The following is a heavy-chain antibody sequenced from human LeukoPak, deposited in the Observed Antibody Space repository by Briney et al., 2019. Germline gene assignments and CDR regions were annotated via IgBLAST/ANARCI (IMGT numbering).Heavy chain of an antibody. Sequence: PGGSLRLSCAASGFTFRRYWMSWVRQAPGKGLEWVAKIKEDGSEKYYLDSVKGRFTISRDKAKSSLYLQMNSLRVEDTAVYYCARAYSWGQGTLVTVSS. CDR3: ARAYS. CDR1: GFTFRRYW. CDR2: IKEDGSEK. J-gene: IGHJ4*02. V-gene: IGHV3-7*01.